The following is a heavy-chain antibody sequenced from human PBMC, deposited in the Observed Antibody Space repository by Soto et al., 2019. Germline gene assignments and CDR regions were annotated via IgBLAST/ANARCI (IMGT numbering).Heavy chain of an antibody. CDR3: VRSVLLWFGGRNWFDP. Sequence: SGPTGEPTQTLTLTCTFSGFALNTSGVGVGWNRQAPGKALEWLALISWDDDKRYSPSLKSRLIITKDTSKNQVVLTVTNMDPVDTATYYCVRSVLLWFGGRNWFDPWGQGTPVTVSS. CDR2: ISWDDDK. V-gene: IGHV2-5*02. J-gene: IGHJ5*02. D-gene: IGHD3-10*01. CDR1: GFALNTSGVG.